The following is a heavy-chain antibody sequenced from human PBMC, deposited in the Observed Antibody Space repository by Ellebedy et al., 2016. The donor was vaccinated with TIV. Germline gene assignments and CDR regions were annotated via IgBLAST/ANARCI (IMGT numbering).Heavy chain of an antibody. CDR1: GYTFTSHY. V-gene: IGHV1-46*01. D-gene: IGHD3-22*01. CDR3: ARLPGEDSRGYYFDH. CDR2: INPSSGST. Sequence: AASVKVSCKASGYTFTSHYMHWVRQAPGQGLEWMGVINPSSGSTNYTQKFQGRLTMTRNTSTSTVYMELSRLKSDDTAVYYCARLPGEDSRGYYFDHWGQGTLVTVSS. J-gene: IGHJ4*02.